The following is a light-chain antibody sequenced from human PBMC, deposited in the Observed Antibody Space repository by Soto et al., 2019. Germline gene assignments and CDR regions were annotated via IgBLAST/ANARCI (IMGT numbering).Light chain of an antibody. V-gene: IGLV1-40*01. Sequence: QSVLTQPPSVSGAPGLRVTISCTGNSANLGAGYDVHWYQQLPGTAPKLLIYGDNSRPSGVPDRFSGSKSGTSASLAITGLQAEDEADYYCQSYDNSLSGSWIFGGGTKLTVL. CDR1: SANLGAGYD. CDR2: GDN. J-gene: IGLJ2*01. CDR3: QSYDNSLSGSWI.